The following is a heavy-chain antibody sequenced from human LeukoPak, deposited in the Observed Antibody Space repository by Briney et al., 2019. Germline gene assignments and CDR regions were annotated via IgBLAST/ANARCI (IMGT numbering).Heavy chain of an antibody. V-gene: IGHV4-34*01. CDR3: ARARDYYDSSGYIMVDAFDI. Sequence: SETLSLTCAVYGGSFSGYYWSWIRQPPGKGLEWIGEINHSGSTNYNPSLKSRVTISVDTSKNQFSLKLSSVTAADTAVYYCARARDYYDSSGYIMVDAFDIWGQGTMVTVSS. D-gene: IGHD3-22*01. CDR1: GGSFSGYY. CDR2: INHSGST. J-gene: IGHJ3*02.